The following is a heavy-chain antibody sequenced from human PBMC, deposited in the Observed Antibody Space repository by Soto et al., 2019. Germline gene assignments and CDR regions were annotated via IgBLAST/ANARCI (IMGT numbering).Heavy chain of an antibody. Sequence: EVHLVDSGGGLVKPGGSLRLSCAASGFTFNTYSMTWVRQAPGQGLEWDSSISNTGAHIYYADSVRGRFTISRDNAKNSLYLQMNSLTAEDTAVYYCVRERQFVRDFYYGMDVWGRGTTVTVSS. CDR1: GFTFNTYS. J-gene: IGHJ6*02. D-gene: IGHD6-6*01. CDR3: VRERQFVRDFYYGMDV. CDR2: ISNTGAHI. V-gene: IGHV3-21*01.